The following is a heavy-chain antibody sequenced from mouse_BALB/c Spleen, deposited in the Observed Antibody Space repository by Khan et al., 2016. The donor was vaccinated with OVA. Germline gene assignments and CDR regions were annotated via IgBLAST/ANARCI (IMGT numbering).Heavy chain of an antibody. CDR1: GYSITSGYG. Sequence: EVQLQESGPGLVKPSQSLSLTCTATGYSITSGYGWNWNRQFPGNKLEWMGYITYSGSTNYNPSLKSRTSITRDTSKNQFFLQLNSVTTEDTAKYYCARTARIKYWGKGTTVTVSS. J-gene: IGHJ1*03. D-gene: IGHD1-2*01. V-gene: IGHV3-1*02. CDR3: ARTARIKY. CDR2: ITYSGST.